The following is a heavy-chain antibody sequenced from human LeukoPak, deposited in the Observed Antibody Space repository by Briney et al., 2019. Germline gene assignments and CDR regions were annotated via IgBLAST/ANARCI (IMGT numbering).Heavy chain of an antibody. CDR1: GGSISSSSYY. CDR2: IYYSGST. CDR3: ARQSGHYDILTGYYFRYNWFDP. Sequence: PSETLSLTCTVSGGSISSSSYYWGWIRQPPGKGLEWIGSIYYSGSTYYNPSLKSRVTISVDTSKNQFSLKLSSVTAADTAVYYCARQSGHYDILTGYYFRYNWFDPWGQGTLVTVSS. D-gene: IGHD3-9*01. V-gene: IGHV4-39*01. J-gene: IGHJ5*02.